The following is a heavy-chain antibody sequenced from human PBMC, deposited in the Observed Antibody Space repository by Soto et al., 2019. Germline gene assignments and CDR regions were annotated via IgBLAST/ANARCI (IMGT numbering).Heavy chain of an antibody. Sequence: ASVKVSCKASGYTFRSYYMHWVRQAPGQGLEWMGIINPRGGSTSYAQKFQGRVTMTRDTSTNTVYMELSSLRSEDTAVYYCAGDISEAYCGGDCYSFDYWGQGTLVTVSS. J-gene: IGHJ4*02. D-gene: IGHD2-21*02. CDR2: INPRGGST. V-gene: IGHV1-46*01. CDR1: GYTFRSYY. CDR3: AGDISEAYCGGDCYSFDY.